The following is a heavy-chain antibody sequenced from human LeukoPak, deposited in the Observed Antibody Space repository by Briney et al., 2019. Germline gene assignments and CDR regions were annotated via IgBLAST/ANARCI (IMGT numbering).Heavy chain of an antibody. CDR3: ARAPSEIGGYYPEYFRH. CDR1: GFTFSTYW. J-gene: IGHJ1*01. D-gene: IGHD3-22*01. Sequence: GGSLRLSCAASGFTFSTYWMHWVRQAPGKGLVWVSRIKSDGSTNYAGSVKGRFTISRDNAKNTVSLQMNSLRPEDTGVYYCARAPSEIGGYYPEYFRHWGQGTLVTVSS. V-gene: IGHV3-74*01. CDR2: IKSDGST.